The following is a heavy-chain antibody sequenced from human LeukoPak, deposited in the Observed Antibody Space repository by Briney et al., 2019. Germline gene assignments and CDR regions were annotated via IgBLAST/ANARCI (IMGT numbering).Heavy chain of an antibody. CDR3: ARDHYDFWSGYYNWFDP. V-gene: IGHV3-30-3*01. CDR1: GFTFSSYA. D-gene: IGHD3-3*01. Sequence: PGRSLRLSCAASGFTFSSYAMHWVRQAPGKGREWVAVISYDGSNKYYADSVKGRFTISRDNSKNTLYLQMNSLRAEDTAVYYCARDHYDFWSGYYNWFDPWGQGTLVTVSS. J-gene: IGHJ5*02. CDR2: ISYDGSNK.